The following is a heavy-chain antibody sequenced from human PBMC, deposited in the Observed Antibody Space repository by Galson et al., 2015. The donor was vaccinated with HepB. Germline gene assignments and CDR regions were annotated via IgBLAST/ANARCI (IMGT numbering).Heavy chain of an antibody. CDR2: INQDRKVR. D-gene: IGHD3-16*01. V-gene: IGHV3-7*03. J-gene: IGHJ4*02. CDR1: GFTFTTYW. Sequence: SLRLSCAASGFTFTTYWITWVRQAPGKGLEWVASINQDRKVRYYVESVKGRFSISRDNAKNSLFLQMNSLRAEDTAVYYCATNYGLDWGQGTLVTVSS. CDR3: ATNYGLD.